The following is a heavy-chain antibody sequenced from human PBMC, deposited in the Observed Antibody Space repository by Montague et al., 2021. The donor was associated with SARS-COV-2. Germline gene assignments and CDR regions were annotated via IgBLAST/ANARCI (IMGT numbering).Heavy chain of an antibody. CDR1: GGSVSSYY. Sequence: SETLSLTCTVSGGSVSSYYWSWIRQSPGKGLQWIGYIYYSGSTDYNPSLKSRVTMSVDTSKNQISLRLNSVTTADTAVYFCARAGGFYDYWSGYSSSAGFFDPWGQGVLVTVSS. V-gene: IGHV4-59*02. J-gene: IGHJ5*02. D-gene: IGHD3-3*01. CDR3: ARAGGFYDYWSGYSSSAGFFDP. CDR2: IYYSGST.